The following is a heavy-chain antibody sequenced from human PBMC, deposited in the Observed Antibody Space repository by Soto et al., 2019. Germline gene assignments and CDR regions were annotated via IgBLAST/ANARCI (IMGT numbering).Heavy chain of an antibody. J-gene: IGHJ3*02. CDR2: LSAYNGDT. CDR1: GYTFINYG. CDR3: ARWSAIVGGAEALDI. V-gene: IGHV1-18*01. Sequence: QVQLVQSGAEVKKPGASVRVSCKTSGYTFINYGITWVRQAPGQGLEWMGWLSAYNGDTSSSEKVQDRFTMTTDTSTNTVYMDLRSLRSDDTAVYYCARWSAIVGGAEALDIWCQGTMVIVSS. D-gene: IGHD1-26*01.